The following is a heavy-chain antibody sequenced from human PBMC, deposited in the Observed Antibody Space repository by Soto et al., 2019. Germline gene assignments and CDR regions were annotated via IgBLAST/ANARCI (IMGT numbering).Heavy chain of an antibody. D-gene: IGHD2-2*01. Sequence: QLQLQEYGSGLVKPSQTLSLTCAVSGGSISSGGYSWSWIRQPPGKGLEWIGFIYHSGSTYYNPSLKSRVTISVDRSKNQFSLKLSSVTAADTAVYYCARVPDRWGQGTLVTVSS. CDR3: ARVPDR. V-gene: IGHV4-30-2*01. CDR1: GGSISSGGYS. CDR2: IYHSGST. J-gene: IGHJ5*02.